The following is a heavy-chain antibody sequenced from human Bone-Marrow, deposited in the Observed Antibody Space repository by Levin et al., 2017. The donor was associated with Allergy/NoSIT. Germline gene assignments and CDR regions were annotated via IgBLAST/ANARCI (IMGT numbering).Heavy chain of an antibody. CDR3: AKALTGVVIPRFPDY. V-gene: IGHV3-30*18. CDR2: ISPDGGYT. D-gene: IGHD3-9*01. Sequence: QRGESLKISCAVSGFSFGTYGIHWVRQAPGKGLEWVATISPDGGYTYYVESVKGRFTVSRDDSKNTLYLQMNSLRPEDTAVYYCAKALTGVVIPRFPDYWVHVTLVTVSS. CDR1: GFSFGTYG. J-gene: IGHJ4*01.